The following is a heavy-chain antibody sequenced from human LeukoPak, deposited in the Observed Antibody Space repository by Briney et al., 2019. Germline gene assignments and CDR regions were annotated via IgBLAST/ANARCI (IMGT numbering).Heavy chain of an antibody. J-gene: IGHJ1*01. CDR2: IYPGDSDI. D-gene: IGHD2-15*01. CDR1: GXSFTNYC. Sequence: GESLKISFKGSGXSFTNYCIGWVRQMPGKGLEWMGIIYPGDSDIRYSPSFQGQVTISADKSISTAYLQWSSLKASDTAMYYCARPKSYCSGGICYPEYFHHWGQGTQVTVSS. CDR3: ARPKSYCSGGICYPEYFHH. V-gene: IGHV5-51*01.